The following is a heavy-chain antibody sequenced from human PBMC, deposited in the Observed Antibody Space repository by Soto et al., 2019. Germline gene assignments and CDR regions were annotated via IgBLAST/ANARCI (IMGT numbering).Heavy chain of an antibody. J-gene: IGHJ3*02. D-gene: IGHD6-19*01. CDR2: IYYSGSS. CDR3: ARALAAPYDAFDI. V-gene: IGHV4-30-4*01. CDR1: GGSISSGDYY. Sequence: QVQLQESGPGLVKPSQTLSLNCTVSGGSISSGDYYWSWIRQPPGKGLEWIGYIYYSGSSFYNPSLKSRVTISLDTSKNQFSLKLISVTAADTEVYYFARALAAPYDAFDIWGQGTTVTVSS.